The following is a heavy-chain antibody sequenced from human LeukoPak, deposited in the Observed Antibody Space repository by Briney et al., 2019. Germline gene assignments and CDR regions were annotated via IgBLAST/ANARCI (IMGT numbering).Heavy chain of an antibody. CDR3: ARVLAAAGLDF. V-gene: IGHV4-39*07. J-gene: IGHJ4*02. CDR1: GGSISDSRT. Sequence: SETLSLTCTVSGGSISDSRTWGWVRQPPGKGLEWIANIHDDGRTASNPSLKSRVTISLDTSKNQFSLKVSSVTAADTAFYFCARVLAAAGLDFWGQGTLVTVSS. CDR2: IHDDGRT. D-gene: IGHD6-19*01.